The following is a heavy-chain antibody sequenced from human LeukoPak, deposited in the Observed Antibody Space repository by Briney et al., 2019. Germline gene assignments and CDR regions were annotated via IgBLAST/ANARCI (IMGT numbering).Heavy chain of an antibody. CDR2: IYYSGST. D-gene: IGHD1-7*01. J-gene: IGHJ6*02. Sequence: SETLSLTCSVSGGSISSYYWSWIRQPPGTGLEWIGYIYYSGSTNYNPSLKGRVTISVDTSKNQFSLTLSSVTAADTAVYYCARDNGNYGSSIDVWGQGTTVTVSS. V-gene: IGHV4-59*01. CDR3: ARDNGNYGSSIDV. CDR1: GGSISSYY.